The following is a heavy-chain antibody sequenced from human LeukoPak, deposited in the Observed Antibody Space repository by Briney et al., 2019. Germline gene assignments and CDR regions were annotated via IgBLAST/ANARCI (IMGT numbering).Heavy chain of an antibody. Sequence: GGSLRLSCAASGFTFRSYWMSWVRQAPGKGLEWVANIKQDGSEKYYVDSVKGRFTISRDNAKNSLYLQMNSLRAEDTAVYYCARELEPSDVWGKGTTVTVSS. CDR3: ARELEPSDV. CDR2: IKQDGSEK. V-gene: IGHV3-7*03. D-gene: IGHD3-3*01. CDR1: GFTFRSYW. J-gene: IGHJ6*04.